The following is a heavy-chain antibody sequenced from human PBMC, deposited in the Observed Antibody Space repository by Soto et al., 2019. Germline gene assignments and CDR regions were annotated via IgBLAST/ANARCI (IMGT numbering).Heavy chain of an antibody. V-gene: IGHV3-21*01. D-gene: IGHD3-10*02. J-gene: IGHJ3*02. CDR3: AREAHFYGRSDVYDI. Sequence: DVQLVESGGGLVKPGGSLRLSCAASGFTFSIYSMTCVRQAPGKGLEWVASIDSSSNYIYYADSMRGRFTISRDNAKNSVFLEMNSLRADDTAVYYCAREAHFYGRSDVYDIWGQGTMVTVSS. CDR1: GFTFSIYS. CDR2: IDSSSNYI.